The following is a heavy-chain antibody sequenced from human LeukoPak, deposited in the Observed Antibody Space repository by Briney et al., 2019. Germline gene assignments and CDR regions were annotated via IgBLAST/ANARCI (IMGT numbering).Heavy chain of an antibody. CDR3: ARVRIAAANWFDP. CDR2: MNPNSGNT. D-gene: IGHD6-6*01. CDR1: GYTFTSYD. V-gene: IGHV1-8*01. Sequence: ASVTVSFKASGYTFTSYDINWVRQATGQGLEWMGWMNPNSGNTGYAQKFQGRVTMTRNTSISTAYMELSSLRSEDTAVYYCARVRIAAANWFDPWGQGTLVTVSS. J-gene: IGHJ5*02.